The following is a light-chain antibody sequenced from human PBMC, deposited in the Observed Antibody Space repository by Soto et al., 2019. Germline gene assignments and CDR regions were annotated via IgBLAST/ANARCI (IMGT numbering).Light chain of an antibody. CDR1: QSVLYSANNLNY. CDR3: QQYYSSPLT. CDR2: WAS. V-gene: IGKV4-1*01. Sequence: DIVMTQSPDSLAVSLGERATINCRSSQSVLYSANNLNYLAWYQQKPGQPPKLLFYWASTRESGVPDRFSGSRSGTDFTLTISSLQAEDVAVYYCQQYYSSPLTFGGGTKVEIK. J-gene: IGKJ4*01.